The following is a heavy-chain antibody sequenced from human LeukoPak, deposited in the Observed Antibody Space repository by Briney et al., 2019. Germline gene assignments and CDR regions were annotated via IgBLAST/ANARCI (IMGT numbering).Heavy chain of an antibody. J-gene: IGHJ4*02. CDR3: ARGGEGYPLPHYFDY. CDR1: GGSISSYY. Sequence: SETLSLTCTVSGGSISSYYWSWIRQPPGKGLEWIGYIYYSGSTNYNPSLKSRVTIPVDTSKNQFSLKLTSVTAADTAVYYCARGGEGYPLPHYFDYWGQGTLVTVSS. CDR2: IYYSGST. D-gene: IGHD5-18*01. V-gene: IGHV4-59*01.